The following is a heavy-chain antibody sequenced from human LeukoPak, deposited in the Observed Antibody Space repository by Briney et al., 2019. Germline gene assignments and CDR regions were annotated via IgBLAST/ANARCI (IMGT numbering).Heavy chain of an antibody. Sequence: PGGSLRLSCAASGFTFSNYGMSWVRQAPGKGLEWVSVISGSGANTYYADSVKGRFTISRDNSKNTLYLQMNSLRAEDTAVYYCARDAADMDVWGKGTTVTVSS. D-gene: IGHD6-25*01. CDR1: GFTFSNYG. J-gene: IGHJ6*03. V-gene: IGHV3-23*01. CDR3: ARDAADMDV. CDR2: ISGSGANT.